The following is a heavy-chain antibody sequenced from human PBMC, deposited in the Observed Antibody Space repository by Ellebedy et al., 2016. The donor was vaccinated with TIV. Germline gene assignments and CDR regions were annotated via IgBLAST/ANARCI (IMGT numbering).Heavy chain of an antibody. CDR2: INAGNGDT. CDR1: GYTFTSYA. J-gene: IGHJ4*02. V-gene: IGHV1-3*01. D-gene: IGHD3-10*01. CDR3: VIEMRDGGDD. Sequence: AASVKVSCKASGYTFTSYAIHWVRQAPGQRLEWMGWINAGNGDTKFSQKFQGRVTMTEDTSTDTAYMELSSLRSDDTAVYYCVIEMRDGGDDWGQGTLVTVSS.